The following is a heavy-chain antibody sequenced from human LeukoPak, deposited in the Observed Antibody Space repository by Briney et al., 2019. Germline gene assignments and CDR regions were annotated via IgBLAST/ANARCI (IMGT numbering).Heavy chain of an antibody. CDR1: GYTFTSYY. V-gene: IGHV1-46*01. Sequence: ASVKVSCKSSGYTFTSYYMHWLRQAPGQGLEWMGIINPSGGSTNYAQKFQGRVTMTRDTSTSTVYMELSSLRSEDTAVYYCASAFCGGDCYLDYWGQGTLVTVSS. J-gene: IGHJ4*02. CDR3: ASAFCGGDCYLDY. D-gene: IGHD2-21*02. CDR2: INPSGGST.